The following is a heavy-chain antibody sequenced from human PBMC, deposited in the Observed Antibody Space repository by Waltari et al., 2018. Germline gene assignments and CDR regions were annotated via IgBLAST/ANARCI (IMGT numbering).Heavy chain of an antibody. CDR3: ASWGGAARPNNWFDP. D-gene: IGHD6-6*01. J-gene: IGHJ5*02. CDR2: IKQDGSEK. V-gene: IGHV3-7*01. CDR1: GFTFSSYW. Sequence: EVQLVESGGGLVQPGGSLRLSCAASGFTFSSYWMSWVRQAPGKGLEWVANIKQDGSEKYYVDSVKGRFTISRDNAKNSLYLQMNSLRAEDTAVYYCASWGGAARPNNWFDPWGQGTLVTVSS.